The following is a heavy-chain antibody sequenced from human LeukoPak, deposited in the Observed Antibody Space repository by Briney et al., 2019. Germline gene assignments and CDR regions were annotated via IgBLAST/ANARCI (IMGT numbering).Heavy chain of an antibody. CDR2: MSRDGTTT. D-gene: IGHD5-12*01. CDR3: ARGVGGSDDY. CDR1: GFTFSSYW. V-gene: IGHV3-74*01. Sequence: GGSLRLSCATSGFTFSSYWMNWVRQAPGKGLVWVSRMSRDGTTTTYADSVKGRFTISRDNAENTLHLQMNRLRAEDTAVYYCARGVGGSDDYWGQGTLVTVSS. J-gene: IGHJ4*02.